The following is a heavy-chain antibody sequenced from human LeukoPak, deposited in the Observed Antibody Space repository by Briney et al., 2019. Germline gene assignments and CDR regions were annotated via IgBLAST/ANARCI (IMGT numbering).Heavy chain of an antibody. J-gene: IGHJ4*02. CDR1: GFTFSSYA. D-gene: IGHD3-10*01. CDR3: ARGETARRGAFDY. V-gene: IGHV3-30*02. Sequence: GGSLRLSCAASGFTFSSYAMHWVRQAPGEGLEWVAFIRNDGLNKYYVDSVKGRFTLSRDNSENTLYLQMNSLRGEDTAVYSCARGETARRGAFDYWGQGTLVTVSS. CDR2: IRNDGLNK.